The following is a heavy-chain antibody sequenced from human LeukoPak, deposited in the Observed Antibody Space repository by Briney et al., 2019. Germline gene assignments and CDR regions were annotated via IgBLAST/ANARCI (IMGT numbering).Heavy chain of an antibody. CDR1: GFTSSSYW. J-gene: IGHJ4*02. D-gene: IGHD3-22*01. CDR3: ARGTSDSRVTPTRY. Sequence: GGSLRLSCAASGFTSSSYWMHWVRQAPGKGLMWVSRIDFDGSSTSYADSVKGRFTISRDNAKNTLHLQMNSLRAEDTAVYYCARGTSDSRVTPTRYWGQGTLVTVSS. V-gene: IGHV3-74*01. CDR2: IDFDGSST.